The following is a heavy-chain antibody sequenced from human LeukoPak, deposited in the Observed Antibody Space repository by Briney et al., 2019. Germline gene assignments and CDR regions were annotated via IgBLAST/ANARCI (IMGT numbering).Heavy chain of an antibody. CDR1: GGSISSYY. CDR2: IYYSGST. J-gene: IGHJ6*02. CDR3: ARRGIYYYYSGMDV. Sequence: SETLSLTCTVSGGSISSYYWSWIRQPPGKGLEWIGYIYYSGSTNYNPSLKSRVTISVDTSKNQFSLKLSSVTAADTAVYYCARRGIYYYYSGMDVWGQGTTVTVSS. V-gene: IGHV4-59*08. D-gene: IGHD6-13*01.